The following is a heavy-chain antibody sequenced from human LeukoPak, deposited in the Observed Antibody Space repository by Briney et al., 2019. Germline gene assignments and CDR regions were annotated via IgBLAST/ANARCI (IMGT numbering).Heavy chain of an antibody. J-gene: IGHJ4*02. CDR1: GVSISSYY. CDR3: ARAFTSWSFDY. Sequence: SETLSLTCSVSGVSISSYYWSWIRQPPGKGLEWIGYMYYGGNTKYNPSLKSRVAISVDTSKNQFSLKLTSVTAADTAVYYCARAFTSWSFDYWGQGTLVTVSS. D-gene: IGHD3-16*01. CDR2: MYYGGNT. V-gene: IGHV4-59*13.